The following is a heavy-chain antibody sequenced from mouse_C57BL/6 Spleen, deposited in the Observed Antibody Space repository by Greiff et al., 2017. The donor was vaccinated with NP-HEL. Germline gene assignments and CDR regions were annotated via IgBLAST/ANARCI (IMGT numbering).Heavy chain of an antibody. Sequence: EVKVIESGGDLVKPGGSLKLSCAASGFTFSSYGMSWVRQTPDKRLEWVATISSGGSYTYYPDSVKGRFTISRDNAKNTLYLQMSSLKSEDTAMYYCASFMDYWGQGTSVTVSS. J-gene: IGHJ4*01. V-gene: IGHV5-6*01. CDR2: ISSGGSYT. CDR3: ASFMDY. CDR1: GFTFSSYG.